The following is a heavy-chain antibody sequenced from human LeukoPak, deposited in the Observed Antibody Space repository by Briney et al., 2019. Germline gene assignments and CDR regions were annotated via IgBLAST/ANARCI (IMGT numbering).Heavy chain of an antibody. J-gene: IGHJ6*03. D-gene: IGHD5-18*01. CDR1: GGSISSYY. Sequence: PSETLSLTCTVSGGSISSYYWSWIRQPPGKGLEWIGYIYYSGSTNYNPSLKSRVTISVDTSKNQFSLKLSSVTAADTAMYYCARGDTAMVKDYYMDVWGKGTTVTVSS. V-gene: IGHV4-59*01. CDR3: ARGDTAMVKDYYMDV. CDR2: IYYSGST.